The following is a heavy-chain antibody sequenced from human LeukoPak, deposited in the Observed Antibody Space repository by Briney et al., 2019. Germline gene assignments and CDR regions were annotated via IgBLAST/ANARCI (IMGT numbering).Heavy chain of an antibody. J-gene: IGHJ6*03. V-gene: IGHV1-8*01. CDR3: ARGPAGTTVTTQESYYYYYYMDV. D-gene: IGHD4-17*01. CDR2: MNPNSGNT. CDR1: GYTFTSYD. Sequence: GASVTVSCKASGYTFTSYDINWVRQATGQGLEWMGWMNPNSGNTGYAQKFQGRVTMTRNTSISTAYMELSSLRSEDTAVYYCARGPAGTTVTTQESYYYYYYMDVWGKGTTVTISS.